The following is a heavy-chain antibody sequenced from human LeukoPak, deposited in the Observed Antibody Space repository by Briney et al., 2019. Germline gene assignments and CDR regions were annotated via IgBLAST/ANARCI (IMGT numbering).Heavy chain of an antibody. CDR3: AKDGANYYGSGSYYNPSGDDALDI. V-gene: IGHV3-23*01. CDR2: ISGSGGST. CDR1: GFTFSSYA. D-gene: IGHD3-10*01. J-gene: IGHJ3*02. Sequence: PGGSLRLSCAASGFTFSSYAMSWVRQAPGKGLEWVSAISGSGGSTYYADSVKGRFTISRDNSKNTLYLQMNSLRAEDTAVYYCAKDGANYYGSGSYYNPSGDDALDIWGQGTMVTVSS.